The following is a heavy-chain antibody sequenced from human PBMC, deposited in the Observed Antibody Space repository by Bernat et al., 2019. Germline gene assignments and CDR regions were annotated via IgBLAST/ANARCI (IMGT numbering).Heavy chain of an antibody. Sequence: EVQLVQSGAALVQPGGSLRLSCAASGFTFLSHWMCWLRQAPGKGLEWVANIKSDGSAKYYVDSVKGRFTISRDNVNNSLYLQMNSLGADDTAVYYGARDPGWWGLDLWGQGTMVTVSS. CDR2: IKSDGSAK. CDR1: GFTFLSHW. D-gene: IGHD2-8*02. CDR3: ARDPGWWGLDL. V-gene: IGHV3-7*03. J-gene: IGHJ3*01.